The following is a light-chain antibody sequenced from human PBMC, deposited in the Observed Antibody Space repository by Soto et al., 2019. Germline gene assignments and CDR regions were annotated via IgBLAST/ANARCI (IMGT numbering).Light chain of an antibody. Sequence: EIGLTQSPDTLSLSPGESATLSCRASQSVRSSYLAWYQQTPGQTPRLLIDAASSRATGIPDRFSGSGSGTDFSLTISRLQAEDFVVYYCQQYGNPPFTFGQGTKVDIK. CDR3: QQYGNPPFT. CDR1: QSVRSSY. CDR2: AAS. V-gene: IGKV3-20*01. J-gene: IGKJ1*01.